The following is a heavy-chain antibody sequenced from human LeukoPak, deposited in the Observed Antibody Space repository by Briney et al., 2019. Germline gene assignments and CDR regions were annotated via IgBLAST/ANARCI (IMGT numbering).Heavy chain of an antibody. Sequence: PSETLSLTCAVYGGSFSGYYWSWIRQPPGKGLKWIGEINHSGSTNYNPSLKSRVTISVDTSKNQFSLKLSSVTAADTAVYYCARGRPSYYDSSGYYYPHFDYWGQGTLVTVSS. V-gene: IGHV4-34*01. CDR2: INHSGST. CDR1: GGSFSGYY. CDR3: ARGRPSYYDSSGYYYPHFDY. J-gene: IGHJ4*02. D-gene: IGHD3-22*01.